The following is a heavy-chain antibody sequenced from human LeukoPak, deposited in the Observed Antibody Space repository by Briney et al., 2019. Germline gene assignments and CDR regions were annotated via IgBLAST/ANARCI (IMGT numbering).Heavy chain of an antibody. CDR1: GGTFSSYA. V-gene: IGHV1-69*13. CDR3: ARTQSVGAAADPDY. D-gene: IGHD6-13*01. CDR2: IIPIFGTA. Sequence: SVKVSCKASGGTFSSYAISWVRQAPGQGLEWMGGIIPIFGTANYAQKFQGRVTITADESTSTAYMELSSLRSEDTAVYYCARTQSVGAAADPDYWGQGTLVTVSS. J-gene: IGHJ4*02.